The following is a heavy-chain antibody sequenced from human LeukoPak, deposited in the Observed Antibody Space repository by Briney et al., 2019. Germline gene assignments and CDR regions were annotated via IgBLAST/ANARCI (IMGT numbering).Heavy chain of an antibody. CDR3: ATSARGTIFGVVLAFDI. D-gene: IGHD3-3*01. Sequence: GGSLRLSCAASGFTFSSYAMSWVRQAPGKGLEWVSAISGSGGSTYYADSVKGRFTISRDNSKNTLYLQMNSLRAEDTAVYYCATSARGTIFGVVLAFDIWGQGTMVTVSS. CDR2: ISGSGGST. CDR1: GFTFSSYA. V-gene: IGHV3-23*01. J-gene: IGHJ3*02.